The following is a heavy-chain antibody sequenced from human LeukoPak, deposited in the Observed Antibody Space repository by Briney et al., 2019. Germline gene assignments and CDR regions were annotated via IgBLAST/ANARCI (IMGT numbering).Heavy chain of an antibody. V-gene: IGHV1-69*13. Sequence: SVKVSCKASGGTFSSYAISWVRQAPGQGLEWMGGIIPIFGTANYAQKFQGRVTITADESTSTAYMELSSLRSEDTAVYYCARGGWDIVVVPAAMNWFDPWGQGTLVTVSS. D-gene: IGHD2-2*01. CDR3: ARGGWDIVVVPAAMNWFDP. J-gene: IGHJ5*02. CDR1: GGTFSSYA. CDR2: IIPIFGTA.